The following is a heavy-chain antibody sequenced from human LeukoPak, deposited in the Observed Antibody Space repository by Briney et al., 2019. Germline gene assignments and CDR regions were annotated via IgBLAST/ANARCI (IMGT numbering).Heavy chain of an antibody. Sequence: SQTLSLTCAVSGGSISSGGYSWNWIRQPPGKGLEWIGYIYHSGTTYYNPSLKSRVTISVDRSKNQFSLKLSSVTAADTAVYYCARSLGVTGYCSSTSCYIDYWGQGTLVTVSS. V-gene: IGHV4-30-2*01. J-gene: IGHJ4*02. D-gene: IGHD2-2*02. CDR1: GGSISSGGYS. CDR2: IYHSGTT. CDR3: ARSLGVTGYCSSTSCYIDY.